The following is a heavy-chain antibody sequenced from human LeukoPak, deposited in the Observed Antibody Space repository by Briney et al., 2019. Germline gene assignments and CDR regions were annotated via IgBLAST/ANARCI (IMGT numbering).Heavy chain of an antibody. CDR3: ARQNDFRLDY. Sequence: GESLRISCKGSGYTFSSYWIGWVRQMPGKGLEWMGIIYPGDSDTRYGPSLQGQVTISVDTSIGTAYLQWSSLKASDTPIYYCARQNDFRLDYWGQGTLVTVSS. V-gene: IGHV5-51*01. CDR1: GYTFSSYW. CDR2: IYPGDSDT. J-gene: IGHJ4*02. D-gene: IGHD3-3*01.